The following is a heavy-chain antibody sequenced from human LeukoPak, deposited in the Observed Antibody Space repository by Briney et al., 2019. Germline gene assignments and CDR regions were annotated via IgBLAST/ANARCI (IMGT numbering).Heavy chain of an antibody. CDR1: GYSISSGYY. CDR3: ARLVVLVGATRWFDP. J-gene: IGHJ5*02. Sequence: SETLSLTCTVSGYSISSGYYWGWIRQPPGKGLEWIGSIYHSGSTYYNPSLKSRLTISVDTSKNQFSLNLNSVTAADTAVYYCARLVVLVGATRWFDPWGQGTLVTVSS. CDR2: IYHSGST. V-gene: IGHV4-38-2*02. D-gene: IGHD2-15*01.